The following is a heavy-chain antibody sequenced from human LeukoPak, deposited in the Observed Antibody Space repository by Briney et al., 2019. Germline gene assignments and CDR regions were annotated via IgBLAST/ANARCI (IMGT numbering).Heavy chain of an antibody. D-gene: IGHD3-10*01. CDR3: ARADYGSGTTVFDY. Sequence: SETLSLTCTVSGGSISSSSYYWGWIRQPPGKGLEWIGSIYYSGSTYYNPSLKSRVTISVDTSKNQFSLKLSSVTAADTAVYYCARADYGSGTTVFDYWGQGTLVTVSS. J-gene: IGHJ4*02. CDR1: GGSISSSSYY. V-gene: IGHV4-39*01. CDR2: IYYSGST.